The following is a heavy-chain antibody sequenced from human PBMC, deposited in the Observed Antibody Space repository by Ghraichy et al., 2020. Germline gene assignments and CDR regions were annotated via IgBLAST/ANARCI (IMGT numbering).Heavy chain of an antibody. CDR1: GFTFSNAW. D-gene: IGHD1-26*01. Sequence: GGSLRLSCAASGFTFSNAWMSWVRQAPGKGLEWVGRIKSKTDGGTTDYAAPVKGRFTISRDDSKNTLYLQMNSLKTEDTAVYYCTTPKWELLDAFDIWGQGTMVTVSS. J-gene: IGHJ3*02. CDR2: IKSKTDGGTT. CDR3: TTPKWELLDAFDI. V-gene: IGHV3-15*01.